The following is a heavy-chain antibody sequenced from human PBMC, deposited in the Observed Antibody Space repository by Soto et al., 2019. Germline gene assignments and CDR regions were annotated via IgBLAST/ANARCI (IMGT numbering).Heavy chain of an antibody. CDR3: AGGRGVANYYFWSGYHFAF. D-gene: IGHD3-3*01. CDR1: GGTFSSYA. CDR2: IIPIFGTA. J-gene: IGHJ4*02. Sequence: SVNVYCKASGGTFSSYAISWVRQAPGQGLEWMGGIIPIFGTANYAQKFQGRVTITADESTSTAYMELSSLRSEDTAVYYCAGGRGVANYYFWSGYHFAFWGQGSLVIVSA. V-gene: IGHV1-69*13.